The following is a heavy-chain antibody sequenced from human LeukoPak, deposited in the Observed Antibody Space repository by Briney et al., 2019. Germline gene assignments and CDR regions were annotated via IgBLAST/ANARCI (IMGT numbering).Heavy chain of an antibody. Sequence: PSETLSLTCAVYGGSFSGYYWSWVRQPPGKGLEWIGEINHSGRTNYNPSLKSRVTISVDTSKNQFSLKLSSVTAADTAVYYCARQNYGAAPLRYWGQGTLVTVSS. CDR1: GGSFSGYY. V-gene: IGHV4-34*01. CDR3: ARQNYGAAPLRY. J-gene: IGHJ4*02. CDR2: INHSGRT. D-gene: IGHD4/OR15-4a*01.